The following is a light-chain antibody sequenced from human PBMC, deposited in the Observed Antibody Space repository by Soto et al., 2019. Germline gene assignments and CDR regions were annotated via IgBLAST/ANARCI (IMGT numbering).Light chain of an antibody. Sequence: IALTQSPGTLSLSPGERATLSCRASQSVSSIYFAWYQQKRGQAPRLLIYGVSSRATGIPDRFSGSGSGTDFTLTISRLEPEDSAVYYCEQYGSSPRTFGQGTKVDIK. V-gene: IGKV3-20*01. CDR1: QSVSSIY. CDR3: EQYGSSPRT. CDR2: GVS. J-gene: IGKJ1*01.